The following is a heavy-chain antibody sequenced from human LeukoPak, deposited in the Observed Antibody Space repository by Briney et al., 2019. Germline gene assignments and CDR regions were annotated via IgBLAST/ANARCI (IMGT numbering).Heavy chain of an antibody. Sequence: PGGSLRLSCAASGFTFSSYAMHWVRQAPGKGLEWVAVISYDGSNKYYADSVKGRFTISRDNSKSTLYLQMNSLRAEDTAVYYCAFSGSYSAFDIWGQGTMVTVSS. CDR1: GFTFSSYA. J-gene: IGHJ3*02. D-gene: IGHD1-26*01. CDR2: ISYDGSNK. CDR3: AFSGSYSAFDI. V-gene: IGHV3-30-3*01.